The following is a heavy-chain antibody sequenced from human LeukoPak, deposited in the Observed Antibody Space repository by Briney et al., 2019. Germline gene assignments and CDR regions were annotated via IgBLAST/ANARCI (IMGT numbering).Heavy chain of an antibody. D-gene: IGHD6-13*01. CDR1: GFTFSSYA. Sequence: GGSLRLSCAASGFTFSSYAMSWVRQAPGKGLEWVSAISGSGGSTYYADSVKGRFTISRDNSKNTLYLQMNSLRAEDTAVYYCAKGYSSSWYWYYYGMDVWGQGTTVTVSS. CDR3: AKGYSSSWYWYYYGMDV. J-gene: IGHJ6*02. V-gene: IGHV3-23*01. CDR2: ISGSGGST.